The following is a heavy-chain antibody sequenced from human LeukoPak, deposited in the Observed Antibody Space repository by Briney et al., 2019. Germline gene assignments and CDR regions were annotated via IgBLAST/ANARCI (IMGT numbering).Heavy chain of an antibody. CDR1: GFTFSSYW. CDR3: ARGQGATVPQVGKNWFDP. Sequence: GGSLRLSCAASGFTFSSYWMSWVRQAPGKGLEWVAVISYDGSNKYYADSVKGRFTISRDNSKNTLYLQMNSLRAEDTAVYYCARGQGATVPQVGKNWFDPWGQGTRVIVSS. V-gene: IGHV3-30*03. CDR2: ISYDGSNK. D-gene: IGHD1-26*01. J-gene: IGHJ5*02.